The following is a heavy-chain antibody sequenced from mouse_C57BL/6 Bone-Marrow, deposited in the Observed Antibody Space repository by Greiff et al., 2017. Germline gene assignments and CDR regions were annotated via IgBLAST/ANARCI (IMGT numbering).Heavy chain of an antibody. D-gene: IGHD1-1*01. CDR2: IRNKANGYTT. CDR1: GFTFTDYY. CDR3: ARYIGDGSSYSCDY. Sequence: EVQLVESGGGLVQPGGSLSLSCAASGFTFTDYYMSWVRQPPGKALEWLGFIRNKANGYTTEYSASVKGRFTISRDNSQSILYLQMNALRAEDSATYYCARYIGDGSSYSCDYWGQGTTLTVSS. V-gene: IGHV7-3*01. J-gene: IGHJ2*01.